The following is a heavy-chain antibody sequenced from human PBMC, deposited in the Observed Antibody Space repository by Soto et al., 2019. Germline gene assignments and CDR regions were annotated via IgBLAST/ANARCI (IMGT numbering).Heavy chain of an antibody. Sequence: LRLSCAASGFTFSSYGMHWVRQAPGKGLEWVAVISYDGSNKYYADSVKGRFTISRDNSKNTLYLQMNSLRAEDTAVYYCAKDGYSSGAHDYWGQGXLVTVSS. CDR3: AKDGYSSGAHDY. CDR1: GFTFSSYG. J-gene: IGHJ4*02. CDR2: ISYDGSNK. D-gene: IGHD6-19*01. V-gene: IGHV3-30*18.